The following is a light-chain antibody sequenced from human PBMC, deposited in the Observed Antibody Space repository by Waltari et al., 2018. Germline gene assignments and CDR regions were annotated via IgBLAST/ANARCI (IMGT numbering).Light chain of an antibody. V-gene: IGKV3D-15*01. Sequence: EIVMTQSPATLSVSPGERATLSCTASQSISDSLGWYQTRPGQAPRLLIYGASTRATGIPARFSGSGSGTEFTLTISSLQSEDFAVYYCHQYKIWPEAFGQGTKVEIK. CDR2: GAS. CDR1: QSISDS. J-gene: IGKJ1*01. CDR3: HQYKIWPEA.